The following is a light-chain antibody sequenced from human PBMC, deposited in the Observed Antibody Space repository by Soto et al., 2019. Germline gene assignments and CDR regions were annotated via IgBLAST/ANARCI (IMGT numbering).Light chain of an antibody. CDR3: SSYTTSITYV. CDR1: SSDVGAYNY. V-gene: IGLV2-14*01. CDR2: DVS. J-gene: IGLJ1*01. Sequence: QSALTQPASVSGSPGQSITISCTGTSSDVGAYNYVSWYQQHPGKAPKLMIHDVSNRPSGVSNRFSGSKSGNTASLTISGLQAEDEADYYCSSYTTSITYVYGTGTKVTVL.